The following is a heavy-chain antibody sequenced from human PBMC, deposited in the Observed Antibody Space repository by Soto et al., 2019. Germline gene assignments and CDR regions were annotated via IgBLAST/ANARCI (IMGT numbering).Heavy chain of an antibody. V-gene: IGHV5-51*01. D-gene: IGHD2-15*01. J-gene: IGHJ6*02. CDR2: IHPGDSDT. CDR1: GYSFTSYW. CDR3: ARTPGPEVAASLEYSYFSGMDV. Sequence: PGESLKISCEASGYSFTSYWIGWVRQMPGKGLEWMGIIHPGDSDTKYSPSFQGQVTISVDKSITTAYLQWSSLKASDTAMYYCARTPGPEVAASLEYSYFSGMDVWGQGTTVTVSS.